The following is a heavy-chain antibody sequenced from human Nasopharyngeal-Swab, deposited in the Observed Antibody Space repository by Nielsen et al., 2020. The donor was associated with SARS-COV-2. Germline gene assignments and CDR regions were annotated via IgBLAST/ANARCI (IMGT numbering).Heavy chain of an antibody. CDR2: INLDSIG. D-gene: IGHD2-15*01. CDR1: GFTFSNCI. CDR3: VREGYSSGPAPALDH. V-gene: IGHV3-64D*06. Sequence: GASLKISCSASGFTFSNCIMHWVRQAPGKGLEYVSVINLDSIGDYAASVKGRFTISRDNFWNTVYLGMSSLRPEDTAVYYCVREGYSSGPAPALDHWGQGTLVTVSS. J-gene: IGHJ4*02.